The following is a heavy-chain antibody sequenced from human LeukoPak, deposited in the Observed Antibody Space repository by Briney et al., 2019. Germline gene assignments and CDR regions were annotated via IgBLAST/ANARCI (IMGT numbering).Heavy chain of an antibody. D-gene: IGHD1-26*01. CDR2: IRSKAYGGTT. CDR3: ASRSGRQWLPYFDY. CDR1: GFTFGDYS. V-gene: IGHV3-49*04. Sequence: GGSLRLSCTSSGFTFGDYSMTWVRQAPGKGLEWVGFIRSKAYGGTTEYAASVKGRFTISRDDSKSIAYLQMNSLKTEDTAVYHCASRSGRQWLPYFDYWGQGALVTVSS. J-gene: IGHJ4*02.